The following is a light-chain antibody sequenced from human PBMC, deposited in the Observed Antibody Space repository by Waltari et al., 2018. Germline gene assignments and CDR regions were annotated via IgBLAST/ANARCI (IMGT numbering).Light chain of an antibody. CDR2: DAS. J-gene: IGKJ1*01. V-gene: IGKV3-20*01. Sequence: EIVLTQSPGTLSLSPGERATLSCRASQSVSRTLAWYQQKPGQAPRLLIYDASIRATGIPDRFRGSESGTDFSLTISRLEPEDFAVYYCQKYGTLPATFGQGTKVEIK. CDR1: QSVSRT. CDR3: QKYGTLPAT.